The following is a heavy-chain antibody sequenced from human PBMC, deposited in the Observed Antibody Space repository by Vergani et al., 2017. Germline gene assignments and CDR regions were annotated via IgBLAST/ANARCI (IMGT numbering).Heavy chain of an antibody. CDR3: ATKSCGTPGCQIGYFRE. CDR2: ISYDGTQK. Sequence: QVHLVESVGGVVQPGRSLRLSCVVSGFTSSYYGMHWVRQAPGKGLEWVAVISYDGTQKYYADSVKGRVTISRDNSKSTLYLQMKSLRTEDTAVYYCATKSCGTPGCQIGYFREWGQGTLVTVSS. CDR1: GFTSSYYG. V-gene: IGHV3-30*03. D-gene: IGHD1-1*01. J-gene: IGHJ1*01.